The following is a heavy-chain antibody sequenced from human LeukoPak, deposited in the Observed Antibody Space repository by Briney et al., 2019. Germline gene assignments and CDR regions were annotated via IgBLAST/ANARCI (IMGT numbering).Heavy chain of an antibody. CDR2: IKQDGSEK. CDR1: GFTFSIYW. Sequence: GGSLRLSCAASGFTFSIYWMSWVRQAPGKGLEWVANIKQDGSEKYYVDSVKGRFTISRDNAKNSLYLQMNSLRAEDTAVYYCARDFVAAAPDYWGQGTLVTVSS. D-gene: IGHD6-13*01. CDR3: ARDFVAAAPDY. V-gene: IGHV3-7*01. J-gene: IGHJ4*02.